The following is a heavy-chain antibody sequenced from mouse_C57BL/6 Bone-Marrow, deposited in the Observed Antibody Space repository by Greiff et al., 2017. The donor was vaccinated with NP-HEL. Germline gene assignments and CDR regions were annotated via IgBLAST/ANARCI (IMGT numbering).Heavy chain of an antibody. CDR2: IDPENGDT. CDR3: TTRYYYGSSFAY. V-gene: IGHV14-4*01. CDR1: GFNIKDDY. Sequence: EVQLQQSGAELVRPGASVKLSCTASGFNIKDDYMHWVKQRPEQGLEWIGWIDPENGDTEYASKFQGKATITADTSSNTAYLQLSSLTSEDTAVYYCTTRYYYGSSFAYWGKGTLVTVSA. D-gene: IGHD1-1*01. J-gene: IGHJ3*01.